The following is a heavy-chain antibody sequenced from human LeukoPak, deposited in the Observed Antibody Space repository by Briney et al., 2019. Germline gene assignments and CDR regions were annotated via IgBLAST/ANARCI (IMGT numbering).Heavy chain of an antibody. J-gene: IGHJ4*02. D-gene: IGHD5-24*01. CDR1: GYTFNTYG. V-gene: IGHV1-18*01. Sequence: ASVKVSCKASGYTFNTYGISWVRQAPGQGLEWMGWISAYNGDTNYAQKVQGRATMTTDTSTSTVYMELSTLRSDDTAVYYCARDRNGDGFAYFDYWGQGTLVTVSS. CDR3: ARDRNGDGFAYFDY. CDR2: ISAYNGDT.